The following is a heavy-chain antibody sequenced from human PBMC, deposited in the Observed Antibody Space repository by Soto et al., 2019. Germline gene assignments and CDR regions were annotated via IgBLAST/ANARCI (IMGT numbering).Heavy chain of an antibody. J-gene: IGHJ4*02. V-gene: IGHV3-30*18. CDR1: GFTFSTYG. CDR3: AKDAPIVLMVFAALDN. CDR2: ISYDGTNK. D-gene: IGHD2-8*01. Sequence: QVQLVESGGGVVQPGRSLRLSCAASGFTFSTYGMHWVRQAPGKGLEWVAVISYDGTNKYYADSVKGRFTISRDNSKNTLYLQMNSLRAEDTAVYYCAKDAPIVLMVFAALDNWGQGTLVTVSS.